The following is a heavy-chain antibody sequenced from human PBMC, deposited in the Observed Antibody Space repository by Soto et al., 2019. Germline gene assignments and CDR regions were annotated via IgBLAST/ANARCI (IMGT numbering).Heavy chain of an antibody. CDR2: VNPIVSMS. CDR3: ATSYGSGYRAFDY. CDR1: GDTFNFYS. J-gene: IGHJ4*02. D-gene: IGHD3-10*01. V-gene: IGHV1-69*04. Sequence: QVQLVQSGAEVKRPGSSVKVSCKASGDTFNFYSINWVRQAPGLGLEWMGRVNPIVSMSNYAQRFQGRVTLPADKSTSTAYMELSGLRSEDTAISYCATSYGSGYRAFDYWGQGALVTVSS.